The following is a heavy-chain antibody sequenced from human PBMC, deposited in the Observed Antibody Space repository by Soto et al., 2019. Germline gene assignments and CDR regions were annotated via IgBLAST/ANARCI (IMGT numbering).Heavy chain of an antibody. CDR3: ARVAGRIGSATYNWFDP. D-gene: IGHD3-10*01. Sequence: SSETLSLTCAVSGYSISSGYYWGWIRQPPGKGLEWIGSIYHSGSTYYNPSLKSRVTISVDTSKNQFSLKLSSVTAADTAVYYCARVAGRIGSATYNWFDPWGQGTLVTVSS. CDR1: GYSISSGYY. J-gene: IGHJ5*02. V-gene: IGHV4-38-2*01. CDR2: IYHSGST.